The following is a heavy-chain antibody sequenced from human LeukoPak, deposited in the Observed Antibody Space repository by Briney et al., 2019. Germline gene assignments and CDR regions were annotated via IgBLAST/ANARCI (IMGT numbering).Heavy chain of an antibody. V-gene: IGHV5-51*01. CDR2: IYPGDSDT. D-gene: IGHD3-22*01. Sequence: GESLKISCKGSGYNFTIYWSGWVRQLLGKGLEWMGVIYPGDSDTRYSPSCQAQVPFSDNNSIKTAYLQWGSLEPTDTPFFSFETTSFYDNSGHNDAFDIWGQGTMVTVSS. J-gene: IGHJ3*02. CDR1: GYNFTIYW. CDR3: ETTSFYDNSGHNDAFDI.